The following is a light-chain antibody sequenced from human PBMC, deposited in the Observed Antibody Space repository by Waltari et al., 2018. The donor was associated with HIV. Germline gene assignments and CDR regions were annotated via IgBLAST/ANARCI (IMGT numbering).Light chain of an antibody. CDR3: QVWDSSSDHHV. J-gene: IGLJ1*01. Sequence: SYVLTQPPSVSVAPGKTARITCGGNNIGSRSVHWYQQKPGQAPVLVMYYGSDRPSGIPERFSGSNSGNTATLTISRIEAGDAADYFCQVWDSSSDHHVFGTGTKVTVL. CDR1: NIGSRS. CDR2: YGS. V-gene: IGLV3-21*04.